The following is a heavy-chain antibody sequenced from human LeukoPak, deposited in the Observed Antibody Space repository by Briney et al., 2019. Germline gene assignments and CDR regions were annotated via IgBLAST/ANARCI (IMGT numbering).Heavy chain of an antibody. V-gene: IGHV3-7*01. Sequence: GGSLRLSCVDSGITFSKYWMNWVRQAPGKGLEWVANMKHDGNEKNYVDSVEGRFTISRDNAKSSLYLQMNNLRAEDTAVYYCARDLGHSGYDLYDYWGQGTLVTVSS. CDR2: MKHDGNEK. J-gene: IGHJ4*02. CDR3: ARDLGHSGYDLYDY. D-gene: IGHD5-12*01. CDR1: GITFSKYW.